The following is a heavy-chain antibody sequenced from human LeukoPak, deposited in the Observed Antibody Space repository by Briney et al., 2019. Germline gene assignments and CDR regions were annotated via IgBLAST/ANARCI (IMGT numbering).Heavy chain of an antibody. CDR2: ISYDGSNK. J-gene: IGHJ6*03. CDR1: GFTFSSYG. D-gene: IGHD2-2*01. Sequence: PGRSLRLSCAASGFTFSSYGMHWVRQAPGKGLEWVAVISYDGSNKYYADSVKGRFTISRDNSKNTLYLQMNSLRAEDTAVYYCARERPYCSSTSCPRDYYYYYYMDVWGKGTTVTISS. V-gene: IGHV3-30*03. CDR3: ARERPYCSSTSCPRDYYYYYYMDV.